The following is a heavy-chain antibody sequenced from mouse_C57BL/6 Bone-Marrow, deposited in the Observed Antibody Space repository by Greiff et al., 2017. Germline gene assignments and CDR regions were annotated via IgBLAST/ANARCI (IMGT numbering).Heavy chain of an antibody. J-gene: IGHJ2*01. CDR3: ARTVVAGFDY. CDR1: GFTFSDYG. CDR2: ISSGSSTI. Sequence: EVKVVESGGGLVKPGGSLKLSCAASGFTFSDYGMHWVRQAPEKGLEWVAYISSGSSTIYYADTVKGRFTISRDNAKNTLFPQMTSLRSEDTAMYYCARTVVAGFDYWGQGTTLTVSS. V-gene: IGHV5-17*01. D-gene: IGHD1-1*01.